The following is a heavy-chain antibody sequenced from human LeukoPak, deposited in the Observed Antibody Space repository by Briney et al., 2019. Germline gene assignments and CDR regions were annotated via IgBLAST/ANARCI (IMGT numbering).Heavy chain of an antibody. Sequence: PSGTLSLTCTVSGGSISSRNYYWGWIRQPPGKGLEWIGSFYYSGSTYYNPSLKSRVTISVDTSKNQFSLKLNYVTAADTAVYYCARITYYYDNSDRGPMDSWGQGTLVTVSS. J-gene: IGHJ4*02. CDR3: ARITYYYDNSDRGPMDS. V-gene: IGHV4-39*01. CDR1: GGSISSRNYY. D-gene: IGHD3-22*01. CDR2: FYYSGST.